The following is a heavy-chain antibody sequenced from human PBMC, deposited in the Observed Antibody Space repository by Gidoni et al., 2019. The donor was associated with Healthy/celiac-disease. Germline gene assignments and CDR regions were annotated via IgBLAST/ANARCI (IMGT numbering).Heavy chain of an antibody. J-gene: IGHJ4*02. CDR1: GGSFSGYY. V-gene: IGHV4-34*01. CDR3: ARGGPGGDAYFDY. D-gene: IGHD2-21*02. Sequence: QVQLQQWGAGLWKPSETLSLTCAVYGGSFSGYYWSWIRQPPGKGLEWIGEINHSGSTNSNPSLKSRVTISVDTSKNQFSLKLSSVTAADTAVYYCARGGPGGDAYFDYWGQGTLVTVSS. CDR2: INHSGST.